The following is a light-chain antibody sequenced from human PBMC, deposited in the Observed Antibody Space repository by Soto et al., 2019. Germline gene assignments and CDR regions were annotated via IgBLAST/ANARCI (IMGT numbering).Light chain of an antibody. J-gene: IGKJ4*01. CDR2: AAS. V-gene: IGKV1-12*01. CDR3: QQATSFPRLT. Sequence: DLQMTQSPSSVSASVGDRVTITCRASQDISNWLAWYQQKPGKAPHLLIYAASTLQIGVPSRFSGSGSGTDFTLTISSLQPEDFATYYCQQATSFPRLTFGGGTKVEIK. CDR1: QDISNW.